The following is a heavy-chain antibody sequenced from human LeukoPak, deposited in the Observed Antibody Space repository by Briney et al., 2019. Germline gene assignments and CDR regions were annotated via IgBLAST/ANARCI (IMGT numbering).Heavy chain of an antibody. CDR3: ERGLWFGELSD. V-gene: IGHV4-59*01. J-gene: IGHJ4*02. CDR1: GGSISSYY. CDR2: IYYSGST. D-gene: IGHD3-10*01. Sequence: PSETLSLTCTVSGGSISSYYWSWIRQPPGKGLEWIGYIYYSGSTNYNPSLKSRVTISVDTSKNQFSLKLSSVTAANTAVHYCERGLWFGELSDWGQGTLVTVSS.